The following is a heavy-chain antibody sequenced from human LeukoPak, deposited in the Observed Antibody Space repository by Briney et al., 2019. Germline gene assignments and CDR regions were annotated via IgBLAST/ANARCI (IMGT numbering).Heavy chain of an antibody. CDR1: GYTFTSYG. V-gene: IGHV1-18*01. J-gene: IGHJ4*02. CDR2: ISAYNGNT. CDR3: ARDPQQLVGATGGGFNF. Sequence: GASVKVSCKASGYTFTSYGISWVRQAPGQGLEWMGWISAYNGNTNYAQKPQGRVTMTTDTSTSTAYMELRSLRSDDTAVYYCARDPQQLVGATGGGFNFWGQGTLVTVSS. D-gene: IGHD1-26*01.